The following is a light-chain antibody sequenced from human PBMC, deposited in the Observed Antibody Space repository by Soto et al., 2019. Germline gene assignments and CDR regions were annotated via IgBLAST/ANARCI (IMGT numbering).Light chain of an antibody. V-gene: IGLV1-47*01. CDR2: RNN. J-gene: IGLJ3*02. Sequence: QSVLTQPPSASGTPGQRVTISCSGSSSNIGSNYVYWYQQLPGTAPKLLIYRNNQRPSGVPDRFSGSKSDTSASLAISGLRSEDEADYYCAVWDESLSGVVFGGGTQLTVL. CDR1: SSNIGSNY. CDR3: AVWDESLSGVV.